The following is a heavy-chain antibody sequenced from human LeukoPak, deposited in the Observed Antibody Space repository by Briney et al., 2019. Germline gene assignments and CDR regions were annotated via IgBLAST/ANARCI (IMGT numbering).Heavy chain of an antibody. CDR3: AHSQAPHAAMVVNWFDP. CDR1: GFSLSTDGVG. D-gene: IGHD5-18*01. V-gene: IGHV2-5*02. J-gene: IGHJ5*02. CDR2: IYWDDDE. Sequence: SGPTLVKPTQTLTLTCTFSGFSLSTDGVGVAWIRQPPGKALEWLALIYWDDDERYSPPLKSRLTITKDTSKNQVVLTMTNMDPVDTATYDCAHSQAPHAAMVVNWFDPWGQGTLVTVSS.